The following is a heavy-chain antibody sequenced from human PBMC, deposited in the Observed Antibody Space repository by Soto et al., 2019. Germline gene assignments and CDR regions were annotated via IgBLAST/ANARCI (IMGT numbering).Heavy chain of an antibody. V-gene: IGHV3-23*01. D-gene: IGHD6-13*01. CDR3: AKESGSSWFYSDS. CDR1: GLTFSNYA. CDR2: ITPTGRSA. Sequence: GGSLRLSCATSGLTFSNYAMSWVRQAPGEGLGWVSTITPTGRSAYYADSVKGRFTISRDNSKNTLYLQMNSLRAEDTAIYYCAKESGSSWFYSDSWGQGTLVTVSS. J-gene: IGHJ4*02.